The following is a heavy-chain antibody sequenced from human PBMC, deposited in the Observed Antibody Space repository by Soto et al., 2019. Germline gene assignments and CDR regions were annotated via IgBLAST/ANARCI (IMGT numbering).Heavy chain of an antibody. D-gene: IGHD4-17*01. V-gene: IGHV3-7*01. J-gene: IGHJ3*02. CDR3: ARDDYGDYGLDDAFDI. CDR2: IKQDGSEK. CDR1: GFTFSSDW. Sequence: PGGSLRLSCAASGFTFSSDWMSWVRQAPGKGLEWVANIKQDGSEKYYVDSVKGRFTISRDNAKNSLYLQMNSLRAEDTAVYYCARDDYGDYGLDDAFDIWGQGTMVTVSS.